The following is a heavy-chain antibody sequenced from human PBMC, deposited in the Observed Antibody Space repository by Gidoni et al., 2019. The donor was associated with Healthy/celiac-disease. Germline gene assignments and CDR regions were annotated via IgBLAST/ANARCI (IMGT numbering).Heavy chain of an antibody. D-gene: IGHD2-15*01. J-gene: IGHJ6*02. CDR3: ARGRVVAAIYYYYGMDV. CDR1: GGSFSGYY. CDR2: INHSGST. V-gene: IGHV4-34*01. Sequence: QVQLQQWGAGLLKPSETLSLPCAVYGGSFSGYYWSWIRQPPGKGLEWIGEINHSGSTNYNPSLKSRVTISVDTSKNQFSLKLSSVTAADTAVYYCARGRVVAAIYYYYGMDVWGQGTTVTVSS.